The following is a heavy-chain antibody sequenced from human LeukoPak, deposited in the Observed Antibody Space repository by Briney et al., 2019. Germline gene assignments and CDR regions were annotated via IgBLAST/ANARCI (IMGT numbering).Heavy chain of an antibody. D-gene: IGHD4-17*01. CDR2: ISYDGSNK. Sequence: GSLRLSCAASGFTSSSYGMHWVRQAPGKGLEWAAVISYDGSNKYYADSVKGRFTISRDNAQNSLYLQMNSLRAEDTAVYYCARGQALSTVTTYYFDYWGQGTLVTVSS. J-gene: IGHJ4*02. CDR3: ARGQALSTVTTYYFDY. CDR1: GFTSSSYG. V-gene: IGHV3-30*03.